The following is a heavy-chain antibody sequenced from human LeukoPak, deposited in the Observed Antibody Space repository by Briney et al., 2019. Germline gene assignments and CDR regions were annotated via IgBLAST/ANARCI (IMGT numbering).Heavy chain of an antibody. CDR3: ATSSGSYADVKAFDI. J-gene: IGHJ3*02. CDR1: GGSSSGYY. CDR2: INHSGST. V-gene: IGHV4-34*01. D-gene: IGHD1-26*01. Sequence: PSETLSLTCAVYGGSSSGYYWSWIRQPPGKGLEWIGEINHSGSTNYNPSLKSRVTISVDTSKNQFSLKLSSVTAADTAVYYCATSSGSYADVKAFDIWGQGTMVTVSS.